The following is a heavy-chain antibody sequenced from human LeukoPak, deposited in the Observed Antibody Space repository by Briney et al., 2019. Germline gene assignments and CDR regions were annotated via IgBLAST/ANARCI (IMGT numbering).Heavy chain of an antibody. J-gene: IGHJ4*02. CDR1: GFTFSSYE. D-gene: IGHD1-1*01. V-gene: IGHV3-7*01. Sequence: AGGSLRLSCAASGFTFSSYEMNWVRQAPGKGLEWVANIKQDGSEKYYVDSVKGRFTISRDNAKNSLYLQMNSLRAEDTAVYYCARDYWNDGGFDYWGQGTLVTVSS. CDR3: ARDYWNDGGFDY. CDR2: IKQDGSEK.